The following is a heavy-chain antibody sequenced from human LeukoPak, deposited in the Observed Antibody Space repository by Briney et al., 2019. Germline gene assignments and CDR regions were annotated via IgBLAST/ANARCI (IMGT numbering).Heavy chain of an antibody. CDR1: GFTFSDYY. J-gene: IGHJ4*02. CDR3: TTVKQPARNHDY. D-gene: IGHD1-14*01. Sequence: GGSLRLSCAASGFTFSDYYMSWIRQAPGKGLEWVGRIKSKTDGGTTDYAAPVKGRFTISRDDSKNTLYLQMNSLKTEDTAVYYCTTVKQPARNHDYWGQGTLVTVSS. V-gene: IGHV3-15*01. CDR2: IKSKTDGGTT.